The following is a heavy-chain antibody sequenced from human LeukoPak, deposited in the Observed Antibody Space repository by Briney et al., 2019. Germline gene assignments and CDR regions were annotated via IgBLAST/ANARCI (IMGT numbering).Heavy chain of an antibody. D-gene: IGHD2-15*01. J-gene: IGHJ4*02. Sequence: PGGSLRLSCAASGFTFSSYAMSWVRQAPGKGLEWVSTISGSGGSTYYADSVKGRFTISRDNSKNTLYLQMNSLRAEDTAVYYCAKDGPYCSGGSCGFDYWGQGTLVTVSS. CDR2: ISGSGGST. V-gene: IGHV3-23*01. CDR1: GFTFSSYA. CDR3: AKDGPYCSGGSCGFDY.